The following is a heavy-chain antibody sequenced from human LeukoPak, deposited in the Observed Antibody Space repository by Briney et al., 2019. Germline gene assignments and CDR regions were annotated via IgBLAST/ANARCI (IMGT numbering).Heavy chain of an antibody. Sequence: PSETLSLTCTVSGGSISSYYWSWIRQPPGKGLEWIGYIYYSGSTNYNPSLKSRVTISVDTSKNQFSLKLSSVTAADTALYYCARGAYPSGYYMDVWGKGTTVTVSS. CDR2: IYYSGST. J-gene: IGHJ6*03. CDR3: ARGAYPSGYYMDV. V-gene: IGHV4-59*01. CDR1: GGSISSYY.